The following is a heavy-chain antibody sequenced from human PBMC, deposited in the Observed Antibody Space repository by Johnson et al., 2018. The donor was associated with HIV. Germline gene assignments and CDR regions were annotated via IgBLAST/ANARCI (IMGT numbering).Heavy chain of an antibody. CDR1: GFTFSNYA. V-gene: IGHV3-30*02. CDR3: ARGYGGNYDAFDI. Sequence: HVQLVESGGGVVQPGGSLRLSCAASGFTFSNYAMHWVRQAPGKGLEWVAFIRYDGSNKYYADSVKGRFTISRDNSKNTLYLQMKSLRAEDTAVYYCARGYGGNYDAFDIWGQGTMVTVSS. D-gene: IGHD4-23*01. CDR2: IRYDGSNK. J-gene: IGHJ3*02.